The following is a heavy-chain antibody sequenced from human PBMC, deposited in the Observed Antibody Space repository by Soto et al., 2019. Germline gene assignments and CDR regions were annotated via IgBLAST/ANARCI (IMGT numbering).Heavy chain of an antibody. Sequence: EVQLLESGGGLVQPGGSLRLSCAASGFTFSSYSMSWVRQAPGKGLEWVSGFRTGGDDATTYYADSVKGRFTISRDNSKNTLYLQMNSLRAEDTAVYYCAKTGYGMDVWGQGTTVTVSS. V-gene: IGHV3-23*01. CDR3: AKTGYGMDV. CDR1: GFTFSSYS. CDR2: FRTGGDDATT. J-gene: IGHJ6*02.